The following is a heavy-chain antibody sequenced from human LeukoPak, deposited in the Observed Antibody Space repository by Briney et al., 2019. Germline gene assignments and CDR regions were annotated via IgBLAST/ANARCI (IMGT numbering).Heavy chain of an antibody. V-gene: IGHV3-74*01. Sequence: PGGSLRLSCAASGFTFSSYWMHRVRQAPGKGLVWVSRINSDGSSTSYADSVKGRFTISRDNAKNTLFLQMNSLRAEDTAVYYCAREGGYGDPDYWGQGTLVTVSS. CDR3: AREGGYGDPDY. J-gene: IGHJ4*02. D-gene: IGHD4-17*01. CDR2: INSDGSST. CDR1: GFTFSSYW.